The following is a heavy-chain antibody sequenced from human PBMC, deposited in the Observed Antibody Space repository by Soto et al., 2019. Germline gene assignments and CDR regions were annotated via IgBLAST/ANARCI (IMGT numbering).Heavy chain of an antibody. V-gene: IGHV3-48*01. D-gene: IGHD6-13*01. Sequence: EVQLVESGGGLVQPGGSLRLSCAASGFTFSSYSMNWVRQAPGKGLEWVSYISSSSSTIYYADSVKGRFTISRDNAKNSRYLQMNSLRADDTAVYYCARHPERIAQIGWFDPWGQGTLVTVSS. CDR2: ISSSSSTI. CDR3: ARHPERIAQIGWFDP. CDR1: GFTFSSYS. J-gene: IGHJ5*02.